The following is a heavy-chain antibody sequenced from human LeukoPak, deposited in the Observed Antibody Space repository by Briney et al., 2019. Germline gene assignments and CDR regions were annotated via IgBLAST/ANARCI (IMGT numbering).Heavy chain of an antibody. D-gene: IGHD2-2*01. CDR1: GFTFSSYW. J-gene: IGHJ3*02. Sequence: GGSLRLSCAASGFTFSSYWMSWVRQAPGKGLEWVANIKQDGSEKYYVDSVKGRFTISRDNAKNSLYLQMNSLRAEDTAVHYCARVAGYCSSTGCDAFDIWGQGTMVTVSS. CDR3: ARVAGYCSSTGCDAFDI. V-gene: IGHV3-7*01. CDR2: IKQDGSEK.